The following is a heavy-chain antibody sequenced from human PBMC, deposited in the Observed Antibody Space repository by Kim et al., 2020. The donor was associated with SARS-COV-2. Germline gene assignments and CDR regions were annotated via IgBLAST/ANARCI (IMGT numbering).Heavy chain of an antibody. CDR3: ARNRYYYDSSGYYYDI. J-gene: IGHJ4*02. Sequence: KFQGRVTITADESTSTAYMELSSLRSEDTAVYYCARNRYYYDSSGYYYDIWGQGTLVTVSS. V-gene: IGHV1-69*01. D-gene: IGHD3-22*01.